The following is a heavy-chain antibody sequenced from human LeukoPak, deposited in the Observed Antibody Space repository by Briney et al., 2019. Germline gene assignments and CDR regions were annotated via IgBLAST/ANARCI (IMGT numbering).Heavy chain of an antibody. CDR3: AKYGRKPFSYYYDSSGPSD. D-gene: IGHD3-22*01. CDR2: ISGSGGST. J-gene: IGHJ4*02. V-gene: IGHV3-23*01. Sequence: PGGSLRLSCAASGFTFSSYAMSWVRQAPGKGLERVSAISGSGGSTYYTDSVKGRFTISRDNSKNTLYLQMNSLRAEDTAVYYCAKYGRKPFSYYYDSSGPSDWGQGTLVTVSS. CDR1: GFTFSSYA.